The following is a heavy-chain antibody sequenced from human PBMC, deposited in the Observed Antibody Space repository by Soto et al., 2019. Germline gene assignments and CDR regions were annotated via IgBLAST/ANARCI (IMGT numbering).Heavy chain of an antibody. Sequence: SGPTLVNPTQTLTQTCTFSGFSLSTSGMRVSWIRQPPGKALEWLARIDCDDDKFYSTSLKTRLTISKDTSKNQVVLTMTNMDPVDTATYYCGRIPASYGMDSLGQGTTVTVSS. J-gene: IGHJ6*02. V-gene: IGHV2-70*04. D-gene: IGHD6-25*01. CDR2: IDCDDDK. CDR3: GRIPASYGMDS. CDR1: GFSLSTSGMR.